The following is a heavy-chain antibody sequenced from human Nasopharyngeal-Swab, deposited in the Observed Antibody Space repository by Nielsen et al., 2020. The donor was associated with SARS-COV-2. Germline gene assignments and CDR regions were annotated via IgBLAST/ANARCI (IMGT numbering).Heavy chain of an antibody. CDR3: ARDAPAHYGAFY. J-gene: IGHJ4*02. CDR1: GFTFSSFG. D-gene: IGHD4-17*01. Sequence: GGSLRLSCAASGFTFSSFGMHWVRQAPGKGLEWVAFIAHDASNEYYGDSVKGRFSISRDSSKNTLYLQMDSLRGEDTAVYYRARDAPAHYGAFYWGRGTLVTVSS. V-gene: IGHV3-30*03. CDR2: IAHDASNE.